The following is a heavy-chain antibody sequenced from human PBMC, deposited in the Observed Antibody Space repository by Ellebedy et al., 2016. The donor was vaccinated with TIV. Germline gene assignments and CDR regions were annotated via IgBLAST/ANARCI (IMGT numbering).Heavy chain of an antibody. CDR1: GGSISSYY. CDR3: ARVVWQLPVSYAFDI. V-gene: IGHV4-59*01. D-gene: IGHD2-15*01. Sequence: MPSETLSLTCAVSGGSISSYYWSWIRQPPGKGLEWIGYISYSGSTNYHPSLQSRVTISVDTSKHQFSLKLTSVTAADTAVYYCARVVWQLPVSYAFDIWGQGTMVTVSS. J-gene: IGHJ3*02. CDR2: ISYSGST.